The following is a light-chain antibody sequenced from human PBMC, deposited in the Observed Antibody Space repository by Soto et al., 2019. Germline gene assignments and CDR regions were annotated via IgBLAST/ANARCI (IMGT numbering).Light chain of an antibody. V-gene: IGLV2-14*01. CDR3: SSYTSSSTPYV. J-gene: IGLJ1*01. CDR1: SSDIGGYKY. CDR2: EVS. Sequence: QSAMTQTASESGSPGQSITISCTGTSSDIGGYKYVSWYQQHPGKAPKVMIYEVSNRPSGVSNRFSGSKSGNTASLTISGFQAEDEADYYCSSYTSSSTPYVFGTGTKVTVL.